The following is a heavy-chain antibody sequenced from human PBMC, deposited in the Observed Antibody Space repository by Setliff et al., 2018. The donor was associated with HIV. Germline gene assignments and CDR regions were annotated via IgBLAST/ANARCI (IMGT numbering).Heavy chain of an antibody. CDR2: IFYSGTT. CDR3: ARATYLLHFFEWSPHSSLYHYYMDV. CDR1: GDSISSGGYQ. Sequence: SETLSLTCTVSGDSISSGGYQWSWIRQHPGKGLEYIGYIFYSGTTSYNPSLKSRLTMSVDTSKNQFSLNLNSTTAADTAVYYCARATYLLHFFEWSPHSSLYHYYMDVWGKGTTVTVSS. D-gene: IGHD3-3*01. J-gene: IGHJ6*03. V-gene: IGHV4-31*03.